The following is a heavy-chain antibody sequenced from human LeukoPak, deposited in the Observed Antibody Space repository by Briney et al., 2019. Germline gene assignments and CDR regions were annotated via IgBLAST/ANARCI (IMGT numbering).Heavy chain of an antibody. CDR1: GGSISSYY. Sequence: SETLSLTCTVSGGSISSYYWSWIRQPPGKGLEWIGYIYYSGSTNYNPSLKSRVTISVDTSKNQFSLKLSSVTAADTTVYYCARGGPYDILTGYRRGAFDIWGQGTMVTVSS. D-gene: IGHD3-9*01. CDR2: IYYSGST. J-gene: IGHJ3*02. CDR3: ARGGPYDILTGYRRGAFDI. V-gene: IGHV4-59*01.